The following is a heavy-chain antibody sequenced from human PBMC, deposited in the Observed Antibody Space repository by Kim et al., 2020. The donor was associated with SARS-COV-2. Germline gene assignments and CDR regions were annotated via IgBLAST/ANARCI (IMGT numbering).Heavy chain of an antibody. V-gene: IGHV3-49*02. Sequence: SVKGRFTISRDDSKSIAYLQMNSLKTEDTAVYYCTRVVEEPRNGGYYFDYWGQGTLVTVSS. CDR3: TRVVEEPRNGGYYFDY. J-gene: IGHJ4*02. D-gene: IGHD2-8*01.